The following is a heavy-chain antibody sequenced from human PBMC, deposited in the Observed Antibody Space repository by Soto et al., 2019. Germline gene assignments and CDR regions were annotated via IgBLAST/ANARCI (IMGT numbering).Heavy chain of an antibody. J-gene: IGHJ6*02. Sequence: PGGSLRLSCAASGFTFSNYAMNWVRQAPGKGLEWASSISGSGLSTSYPDSVKGRFTVSRDNSKNTLYLQMNSLRAQDTAVYYCAKAPNYDSSGYYDYYYYGMDVWGQGTTVTVSS. CDR1: GFTFSNYA. D-gene: IGHD3-22*01. V-gene: IGHV3-23*01. CDR2: ISGSGLST. CDR3: AKAPNYDSSGYYDYYYYGMDV.